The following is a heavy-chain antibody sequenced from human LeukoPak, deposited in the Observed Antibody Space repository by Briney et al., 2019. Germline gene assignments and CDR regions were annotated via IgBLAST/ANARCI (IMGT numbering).Heavy chain of an antibody. CDR1: GYTLTELS. J-gene: IGHJ4*02. CDR2: MSPNSGDT. D-gene: IGHD7-27*01. CDR3: ARGPSNWGYDY. Sequence: GASVKVSCKVSGYTLTELSMHWVRQAPGKGLEWMGWMSPNSGDTGYAQKFQDRVTMTRNTSISTAYMELSSLRSDDTAVYYCARGPSNWGYDYWGPGTLVTVSS. V-gene: IGHV1-8*01.